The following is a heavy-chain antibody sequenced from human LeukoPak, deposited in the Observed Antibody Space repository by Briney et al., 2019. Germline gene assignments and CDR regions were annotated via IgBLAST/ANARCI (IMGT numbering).Heavy chain of an antibody. V-gene: IGHV1-46*01. CDR1: GYTFTSYY. CDR2: INPSGGST. CDR3: AREGRLQRWLQWGYFDY. J-gene: IGHJ4*02. Sequence: ASVNVSYKSSGYTFTSYYMHWVRQAPGQGLEWMGLINPSGGSTSYAQKFQGRVTMTRDTSTSTVYMELSSLRSEDTAVYYCAREGRLQRWLQWGYFDYWGQGTLVTVSS. D-gene: IGHD5-24*01.